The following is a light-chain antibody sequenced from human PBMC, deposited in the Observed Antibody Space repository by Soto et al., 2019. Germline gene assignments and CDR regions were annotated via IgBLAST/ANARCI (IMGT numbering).Light chain of an antibody. V-gene: IGLV2-11*01. CDR1: SSNVGGYNY. Sequence: QSALTQPRSVSGAPGQSVTISCTGTSSNVGGYNYVSWYQQHPGKAPKLIIYDGSKRPSGVPDRFSGSKSGNTASLTISGLAADDATDYYCCSYTSLCTEVFGTGTKLTVL. J-gene: IGLJ1*01. CDR2: DGS. CDR3: CSYTSLCTEV.